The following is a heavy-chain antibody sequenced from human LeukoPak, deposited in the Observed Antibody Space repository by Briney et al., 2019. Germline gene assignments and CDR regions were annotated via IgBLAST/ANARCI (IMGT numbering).Heavy chain of an antibody. CDR3: ARDASHFDSSGYFHNYYYGMDV. D-gene: IGHD3-22*01. CDR1: GFTFSNYE. J-gene: IGHJ6*02. V-gene: IGHV3-48*03. CDR2: SSSSGSTK. Sequence: GGSLRLSCAASGFTFSNYEMNWVRQAAGKGLEWVAYSSSSGSTKYYADSVKGRFAISRDNAKNSLYLQMNSLGADDTAVYYCARDASHFDSSGYFHNYYYGMDVWGQGTTVTVSS.